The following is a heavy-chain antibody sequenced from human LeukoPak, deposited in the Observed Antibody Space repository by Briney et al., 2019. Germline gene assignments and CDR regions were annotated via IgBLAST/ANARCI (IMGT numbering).Heavy chain of an antibody. CDR1: GGSISSGSYY. V-gene: IGHV4-61*02. D-gene: IGHD4-17*01. Sequence: PSQTLSLTCTVSGGSISSGSYYWSWIRQPAGKGLEWIGRIYISGSTNYNPSLKSRVTISVDTSKNQFSLKLSSVTAADTAVYYCARGDSYGEYPYYYYGMDVWGQGTTVTVSS. CDR3: ARGDSYGEYPYYYYGMDV. CDR2: IYISGST. J-gene: IGHJ6*02.